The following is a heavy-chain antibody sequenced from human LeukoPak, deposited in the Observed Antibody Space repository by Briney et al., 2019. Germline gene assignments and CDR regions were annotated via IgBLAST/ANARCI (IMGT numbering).Heavy chain of an antibody. CDR3: ARHIGYSSGWAHYGMDV. Sequence: SETLSLTCTVSGGSISSYYWSWIRQPPGKGLEWIGYIYYSGSTNYNPSLKSRVTISVDTSKNQFSLKLSSVTAADTAVYYCARHIGYSSGWAHYGMDVWGQGTTVTVSS. V-gene: IGHV4-59*08. CDR1: GGSISSYY. D-gene: IGHD6-19*01. CDR2: IYYSGST. J-gene: IGHJ6*02.